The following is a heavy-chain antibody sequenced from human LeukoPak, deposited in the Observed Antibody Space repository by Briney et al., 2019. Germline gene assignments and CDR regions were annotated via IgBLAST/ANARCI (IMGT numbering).Heavy chain of an antibody. CDR1: GFTFSSYW. J-gene: IGHJ4*02. V-gene: IGHV3-30*02. CDR2: IRYDGSNK. D-gene: IGHD4-23*01. Sequence: GGSLRLSCAASGFTFSSYWMSWVRQAPGKGLEWVAFIRYDGSNKYYADSVKGRFTISRDNSKNTLYLQMNSLRAEDTAVYYCAKDLNPTVAKYYFDYWGQGTLVTVSS. CDR3: AKDLNPTVAKYYFDY.